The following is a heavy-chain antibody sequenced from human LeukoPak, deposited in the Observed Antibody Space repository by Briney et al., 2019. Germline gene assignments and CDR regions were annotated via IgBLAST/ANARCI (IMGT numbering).Heavy chain of an antibody. CDR3: AHSLSDFWSPYYDPFDI. D-gene: IGHD3-3*01. Sequence: SGPTLVKPTQTLTLTCTFSGFSLSTSGVCVGWIRQPPGKALEWLTLIYWNDDRRYSPSLKSRLTITKDTSKNQVVLTMTNMDPVDTATYFCAHSLSDFWSPYYDPFDIWGHGTMVTVSS. CDR2: IYWNDDR. J-gene: IGHJ3*02. V-gene: IGHV2-5*01. CDR1: GFSLSTSGVC.